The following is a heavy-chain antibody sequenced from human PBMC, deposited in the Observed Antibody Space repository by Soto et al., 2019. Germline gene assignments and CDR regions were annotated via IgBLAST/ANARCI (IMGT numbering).Heavy chain of an antibody. Sequence: QVQLQESGPELVKPSQTLSLTCTVSGGSVSSGGYYWSWIRQHPGTGLEWIGYIYYSGTTYFNPSLKSRASISLDTSKNEFSLKLTSVTAADTAVYYCARRALPQCINGVCYKDGFWDYWGQGALVTVSS. CDR1: GGSVSSGGYY. CDR3: ARRALPQCINGVCYKDGFWDY. V-gene: IGHV4-31*03. CDR2: IYYSGTT. D-gene: IGHD2-8*01. J-gene: IGHJ4*02.